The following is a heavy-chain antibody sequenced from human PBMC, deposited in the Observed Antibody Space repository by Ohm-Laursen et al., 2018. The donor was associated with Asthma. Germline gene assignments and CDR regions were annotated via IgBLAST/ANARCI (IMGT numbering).Heavy chain of an antibody. CDR3: AREWGGMDV. D-gene: IGHD3-16*01. Sequence: SLRLSCAASGFTFNKHHMTWVRQAPGKGLEWVSYISSSSSTIYYADSVKGRFTISRDNAKNSLYLQMNNLRAEDAAIYYCAREWGGMDVWGPGTTVTVSS. V-gene: IGHV3-48*01. J-gene: IGHJ6*02. CDR2: ISSSSSTI. CDR1: GFTFNKHH.